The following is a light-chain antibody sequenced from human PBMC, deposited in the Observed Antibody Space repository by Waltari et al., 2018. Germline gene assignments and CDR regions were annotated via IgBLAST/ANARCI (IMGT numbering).Light chain of an antibody. V-gene: IGKV1-9*01. CDR3: QELNTYPQSLT. Sequence: DIQLTQSPSFLSASIGDRVTITCRASQGISSYLAWYQQKPGKAPKLLIYAASTLQSGVPSMFSGSGSGTEFTLTISSLQPEDFATYYCQELNTYPQSLTFGGGTKVEI. J-gene: IGKJ4*01. CDR2: AAS. CDR1: QGISSY.